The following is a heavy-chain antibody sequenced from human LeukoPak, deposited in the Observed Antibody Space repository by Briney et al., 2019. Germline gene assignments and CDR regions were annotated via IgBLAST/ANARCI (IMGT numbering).Heavy chain of an antibody. CDR3: ARNPRWFGEISLYYYYMDV. CDR2: IIPIFGTA. V-gene: IGHV1-69*05. J-gene: IGHJ6*03. D-gene: IGHD3-10*01. Sequence: SVKVSCKASGGTFSSYAISWVRQAPGQGLEWMGGIIPIFGTANYAQKFQGRVTMTRDTSISTAYMELSRLRSDDTAVYYCARNPRWFGEISLYYYYMDVWGKGTTVTISS. CDR1: GGTFSSYA.